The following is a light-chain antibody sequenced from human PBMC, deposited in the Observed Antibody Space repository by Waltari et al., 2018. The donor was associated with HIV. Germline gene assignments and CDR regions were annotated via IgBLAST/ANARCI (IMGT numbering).Light chain of an antibody. CDR2: EVS. Sequence: QPALTQPPSASGSPRQSVTISCPGTSTYVGVYNYVSWYQHHPGTAPNLMSYEVSERPSGVPDRFSGSKSGNTASLTDSGLQAEDEADYYCSSYSGGNNFDVVFGGGTKLTVL. CDR3: SSYSGGNNFDVV. CDR1: STYVGVYNY. J-gene: IGLJ2*01. V-gene: IGLV2-8*01.